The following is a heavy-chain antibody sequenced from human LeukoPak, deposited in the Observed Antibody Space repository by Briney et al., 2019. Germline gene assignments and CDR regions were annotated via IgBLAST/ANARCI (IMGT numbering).Heavy chain of an antibody. V-gene: IGHV1-69*04. D-gene: IGHD4-17*01. CDR3: ARVYGDHSYFDY. J-gene: IGHJ4*02. CDR2: IIPILGIA. CDR1: GGTFSSYA. Sequence: SVKVSCKASGGTFSSYAISWVRQAPGQGLEWMGRIIPILGIANYAQKFQGRVAITADKSTSTAYMELSSLRSEDTAVYYCARVYGDHSYFDYWGQGTLVTVSS.